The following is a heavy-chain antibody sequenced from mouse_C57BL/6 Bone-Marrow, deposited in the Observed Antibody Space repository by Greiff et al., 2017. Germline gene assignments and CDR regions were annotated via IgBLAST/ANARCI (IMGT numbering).Heavy chain of an antibody. CDR3: ARGEGYDGYPGDYFDY. D-gene: IGHD2-3*01. Sequence: QVQLQQPGAELVMPGASVKLSCKASGYTFTSYWMHWVKQRPGQGLEWIGEIDPSDSYTNYNQKFKGKSTLTVDKSSSTAYMQLSSLTSEDSAVYYCARGEGYDGYPGDYFDYWGQGTTLTVSS. CDR1: GYTFTSYW. CDR2: IDPSDSYT. J-gene: IGHJ2*01. V-gene: IGHV1-69*01.